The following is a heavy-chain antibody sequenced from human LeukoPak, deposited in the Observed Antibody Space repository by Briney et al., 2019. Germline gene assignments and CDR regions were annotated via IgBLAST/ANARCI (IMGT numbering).Heavy chain of an antibody. V-gene: IGHV4-61*01. Sequence: SETLSLTCTVSGGSVSSGSYYWSWIRQPPRKGLEWIGYIYYSESTNYNPSLKSRVTISVDTSKNQFSLKLSSVTAADTAVYYCATPPGYSSGWYDYWGQGTLVTVSS. J-gene: IGHJ4*02. CDR3: ATPPGYSSGWYDY. D-gene: IGHD6-19*01. CDR1: GGSVSSGSYY. CDR2: IYYSEST.